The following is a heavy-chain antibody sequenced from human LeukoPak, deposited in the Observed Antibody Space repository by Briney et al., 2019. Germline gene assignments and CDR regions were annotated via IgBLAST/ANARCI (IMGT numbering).Heavy chain of an antibody. J-gene: IGHJ6*04. CDR3: ARQAAAGTEGYYYYGMDV. CDR1: GSTFSSYG. Sequence: GGSLRLSCAASGSTFSSYGMHWVRQAPGKGLEWVAVIWYDGSNKYYADSVKGRFTISRDNSKNTLYLQMNSLRAEDTAVYYCARQAAAGTEGYYYYGMDVWGKGTTVTVSS. CDR2: IWYDGSNK. V-gene: IGHV3-33*01. D-gene: IGHD6-13*01.